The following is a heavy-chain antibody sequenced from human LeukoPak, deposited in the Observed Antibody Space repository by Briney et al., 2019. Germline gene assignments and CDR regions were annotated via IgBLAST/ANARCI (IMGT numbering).Heavy chain of an antibody. D-gene: IGHD3-9*01. CDR1: GGSISSYY. V-gene: IGHV4-59*08. J-gene: IGHJ5*02. CDR2: IYYSGGT. Sequence: SETLSLTCTVSGGSISSYYWSWIRQPPGKGLEWIGYIYYSGGTNYNPSLKSRVTISVDTSKNQFSLKLSSVTAADTAVYYCARHGGGYDILTGYFYWFDPWGQGTLVTVSS. CDR3: ARHGGGYDILTGYFYWFDP.